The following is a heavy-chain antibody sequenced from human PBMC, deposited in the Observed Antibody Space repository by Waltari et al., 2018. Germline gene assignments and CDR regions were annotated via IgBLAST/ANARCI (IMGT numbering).Heavy chain of an antibody. CDR1: GYTFTSYG. Sequence: QVQLVQSGAEVKKPGASVKVSCTASGYTFTSYGISWVRPAPGQGLEWMGWISAYNGKTNYAQKRQGRVTMTTDTSTSTAYMELRSLRSDDTAVYYCARVRITIFGVVSYYMDVWGKGTTVTVSS. D-gene: IGHD3-3*01. CDR3: ARVRITIFGVVSYYMDV. J-gene: IGHJ6*03. V-gene: IGHV1-18*01. CDR2: ISAYNGKT.